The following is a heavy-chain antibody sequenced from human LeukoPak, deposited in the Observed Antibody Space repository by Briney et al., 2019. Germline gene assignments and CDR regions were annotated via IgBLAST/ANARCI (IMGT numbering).Heavy chain of an antibody. Sequence: ASVKVSCKASGYTFTSYGISWVRQAPGQGLEWMGWISAYNGNTNYAQKLQGRVTMTTDTSTSTAYMELRSLRSDDTAVYYCARAPIHYYDSSGYYYYFDYWGQGTLVTVSS. D-gene: IGHD3-22*01. CDR1: GYTFTSYG. CDR2: ISAYNGNT. J-gene: IGHJ4*02. V-gene: IGHV1-18*01. CDR3: ARAPIHYYDSSGYYYYFDY.